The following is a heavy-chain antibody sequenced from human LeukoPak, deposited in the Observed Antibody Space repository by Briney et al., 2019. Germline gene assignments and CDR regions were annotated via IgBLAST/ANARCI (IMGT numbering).Heavy chain of an antibody. D-gene: IGHD2-15*01. V-gene: IGHV4-34*01. Sequence: SETLSLTCAAYGGSFSGYYWSWIRQPPGKGLEWIGEINHSGSTNYNPSLKSRVTISVDTSKNQFSLKLSSVTAADTAVYYCARGRLPCSGGSCPLGYWGQGTLVTVSS. CDR2: INHSGST. CDR1: GGSFSGYY. CDR3: ARGRLPCSGGSCPLGY. J-gene: IGHJ4*02.